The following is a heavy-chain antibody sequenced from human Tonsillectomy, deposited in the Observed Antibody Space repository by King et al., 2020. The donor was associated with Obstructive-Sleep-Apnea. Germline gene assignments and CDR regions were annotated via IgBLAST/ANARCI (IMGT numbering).Heavy chain of an antibody. V-gene: IGHV3-11*01. CDR1: GFTFSDYY. D-gene: IGHD4/OR15-4a*01. J-gene: IGHJ4*02. Sequence: VQLVESGGGLVKPGGSLRLSCAASGFTFSDYYMSWIRQAPGKGLELVSYISSTGRTIYYAESVKGRFTISRDNAKNSLYLQMNSLRADDTAVYYCASETSEVPGDYWGQGTLVTVSS. CDR3: ASETSEVPGDY. CDR2: ISSTGRTI.